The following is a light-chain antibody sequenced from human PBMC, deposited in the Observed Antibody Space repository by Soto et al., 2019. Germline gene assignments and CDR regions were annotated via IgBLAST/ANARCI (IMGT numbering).Light chain of an antibody. CDR3: SSYSSTTTVV. Sequence: QSALTQPASVSGSPGQSITISCTGTSTDAVTYKYVSWYQQHPGKAPKLVFYDVGNRPSGVSNRFSGSKSGNTASLTISGLQAEDEAHYYCSSYSSTTTVVFGGGTKLTVL. CDR1: STDAVTYKY. V-gene: IGLV2-14*01. J-gene: IGLJ3*02. CDR2: DVG.